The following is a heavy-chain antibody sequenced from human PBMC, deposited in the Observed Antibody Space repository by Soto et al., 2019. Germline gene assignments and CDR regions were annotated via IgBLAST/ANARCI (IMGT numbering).Heavy chain of an antibody. J-gene: IGHJ5*02. V-gene: IGHV3-66*01. Sequence: GGSLRLSCAASGFTVSSNYMSWVRQAPGKGLEWVSVIYSGGSTYYADSVKGRFTISRDNSKNTLYLQMNSLRAEDTAVYYCARMGDSSGYSGGFDPWGQGTLVTVSS. CDR3: ARMGDSSGYSGGFDP. CDR2: IYSGGST. CDR1: GFTVSSNY. D-gene: IGHD3-22*01.